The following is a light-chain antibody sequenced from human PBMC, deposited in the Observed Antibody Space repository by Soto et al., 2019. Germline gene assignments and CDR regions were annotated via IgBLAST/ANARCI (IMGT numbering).Light chain of an antibody. CDR2: KVS. V-gene: IGKV2-30*02. CDR3: MQVTHWPIS. CDR1: QSLVHSDGIAY. Sequence: DVVMTQSPLSLPVTLGQPASISCRSNQSLVHSDGIAYFSWFQQRPGRSPRRLIYKVSNRDAGVTARFSGSGSSTDFALKISRGEAEDVGVYYCMQVTHWPISFGQGTRLEIK. J-gene: IGKJ5*01.